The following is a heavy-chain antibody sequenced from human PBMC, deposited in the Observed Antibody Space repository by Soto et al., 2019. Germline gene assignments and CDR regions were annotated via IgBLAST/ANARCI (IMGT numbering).Heavy chain of an antibody. V-gene: IGHV3-21*01. J-gene: IGHJ5*02. CDR3: TRDASRDSSARGWFDP. Sequence: GGSLRLSCAASGFTFSSYSMNWVRQAPGKGLEWVSSISSSSSYIYYAGSVKGRFTISRDNAKNSLYLQMNSLRAEDTAVYYCTRDASRDSSARGWFDPWGPGTLVTVSS. CDR2: ISSSSSYI. CDR1: GFTFSSYS. D-gene: IGHD6-13*01.